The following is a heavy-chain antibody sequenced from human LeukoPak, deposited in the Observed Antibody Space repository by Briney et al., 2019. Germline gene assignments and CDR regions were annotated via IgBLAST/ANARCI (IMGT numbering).Heavy chain of an antibody. CDR3: ARDAKYYFGSRTYFFFEY. CDR1: GGSFSSYY. J-gene: IGHJ4*02. D-gene: IGHD3-10*01. CDR2: IYTSGTT. V-gene: IGHV4-4*07. Sequence: SETLSLTCTVSGGSFSSYYWSWIRQPAGKGLEWIGHIYTSGTTNYNPSLKSRVTMSIDTSKNQFSLKLSSVTAADTAIYYCARDAKYYFGSRTYFFFEYWGQGTLLTVSS.